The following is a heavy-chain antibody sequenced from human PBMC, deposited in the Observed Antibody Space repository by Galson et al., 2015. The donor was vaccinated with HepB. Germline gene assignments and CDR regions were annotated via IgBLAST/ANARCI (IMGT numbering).Heavy chain of an antibody. J-gene: IGHJ4*02. CDR2: INHLGGT. D-gene: IGHD5/OR15-5a*01. V-gene: IGHV4-34*01. Sequence: TLSLTCAVSGGSFSGFYWSWIRQSPGKGLEWIGEINHLGGTSYNPSLKSRVTISLDTSKNHFSLKLESMTAADTAVYYCARGRSSIYYWGQGTLVTVSS. CDR3: ARGRSSIYY. CDR1: GGSFSGFY.